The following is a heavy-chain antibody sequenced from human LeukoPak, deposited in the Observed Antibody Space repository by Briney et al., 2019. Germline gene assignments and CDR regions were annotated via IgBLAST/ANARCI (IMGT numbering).Heavy chain of an antibody. CDR2: FRAYNGNK. D-gene: IGHD2-2*02. J-gene: IGHJ3*02. CDR3: ARDLYCSITSCYTRPDDASDI. Sequence: APVKVSCKASVYTFTSYGIGWVRQAPGQGLEWMGWFRAYNGNKNTAQKPQGGFTITTATSTSTAYMELRSLRSEDTAVYYCARDLYCSITSCYTRPDDASDIWGQGTMVTVAS. V-gene: IGHV1-18*01. CDR1: VYTFTSYG.